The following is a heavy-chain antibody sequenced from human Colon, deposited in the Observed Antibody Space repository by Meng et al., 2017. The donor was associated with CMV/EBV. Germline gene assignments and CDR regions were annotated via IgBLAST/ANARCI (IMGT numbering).Heavy chain of an antibody. CDR2: IKQDGSEK. D-gene: IGHD6-13*01. CDR3: ARDRQLYI. J-gene: IGHJ3*02. Sequence: GESLKISCAASGFNFNTYPLHWVRQAPGKGLEWVANIKQDGSEKYYVDSVKGRFTISRDNAKNSLYLQMNSLRAEDTAVYYCARDRQLYIWGQGTMVTVSS. V-gene: IGHV3-7*01. CDR1: GFNFNTYP.